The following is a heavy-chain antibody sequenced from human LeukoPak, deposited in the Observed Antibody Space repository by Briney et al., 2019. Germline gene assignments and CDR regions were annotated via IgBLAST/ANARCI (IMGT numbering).Heavy chain of an antibody. J-gene: IGHJ6*04. V-gene: IGHV4-34*01. D-gene: IGHD2-2*01. CDR3: ARGRLGYCSSTSCYHTRLYYYYYGMDV. CDR1: GGSFSGYY. Sequence: SETLSLTCAVSGGSFSGYYWSWIRQPPGKGLEWIGEINHSGSTNYNPSLKSRVTTSVDTSKNQFSLKLSSVTAADTAVYYCARGRLGYCSSTSCYHTRLYYYYYGMDVWGKGTTVTVSS. CDR2: INHSGST.